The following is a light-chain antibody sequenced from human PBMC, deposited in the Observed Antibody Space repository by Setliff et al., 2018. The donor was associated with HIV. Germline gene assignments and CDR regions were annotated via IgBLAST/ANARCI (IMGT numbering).Light chain of an antibody. CDR3: SSYTSSTTPYV. CDR2: DVS. Sequence: QSVLTQPASVSGSPGQSITISYTATSSDVGGYNYVSWYQQHPGKAPKLMIYDVSNRPSGVSNRFSGSKSGNTASLTISGLQAEDEADYYCSSYTSSTTPYVFGTGTKVTVL. J-gene: IGLJ1*01. V-gene: IGLV2-14*03. CDR1: SSDVGGYNY.